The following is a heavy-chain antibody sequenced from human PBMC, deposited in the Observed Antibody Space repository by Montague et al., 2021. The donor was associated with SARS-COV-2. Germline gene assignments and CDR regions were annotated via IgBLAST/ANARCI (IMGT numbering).Heavy chain of an antibody. V-gene: IGHV3-23*01. J-gene: IGHJ4*02. D-gene: IGHD5-24*01. CDR2: ISTSGDYT. CDR1: GFIFRHYA. Sequence: SLRLSCAAPGFIFRHYAMSWVRQAPGKGLEWVSGISTSGDYTYYADFLKGRFTISRDNSRNTLYLQMNSLRAEDTAIYYCAKDREMDYSADYWGQGTLVTVSS. CDR3: AKDREMDYSADY.